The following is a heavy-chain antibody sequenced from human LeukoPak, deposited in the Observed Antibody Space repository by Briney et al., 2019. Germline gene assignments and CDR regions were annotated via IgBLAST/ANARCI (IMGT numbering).Heavy chain of an antibody. D-gene: IGHD6-19*01. CDR1: GFTFSSYA. CDR3: VKPYSSGWYYFDY. V-gene: IGHV3-64D*09. Sequence: GGSLRLSCSASGFTFSSYAMHWVRQAPGKGLEYVSAISSYGGSTYYADSVKGRFTISRDNSKNTLYLQMSSLRAEDTAVYYCVKPYSSGWYYFDYWGQGILVTVSS. CDR2: ISSYGGST. J-gene: IGHJ4*02.